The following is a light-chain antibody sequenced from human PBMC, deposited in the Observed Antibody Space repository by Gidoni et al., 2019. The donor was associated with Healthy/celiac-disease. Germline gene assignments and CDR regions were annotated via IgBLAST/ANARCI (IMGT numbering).Light chain of an antibody. CDR3: QQSYSTPPT. Sequence: DIQMTQSPSALSASVGDSVTITCRASPSISKYLNWYQQKPGKDPKIPINAASSLQSRVPSRFSGSVSGRGFTLTISSLQPEDFATDFCQQSYSTPPTFXXXTKVEIK. J-gene: IGKJ1*01. V-gene: IGKV1-39*01. CDR2: AAS. CDR1: PSISKY.